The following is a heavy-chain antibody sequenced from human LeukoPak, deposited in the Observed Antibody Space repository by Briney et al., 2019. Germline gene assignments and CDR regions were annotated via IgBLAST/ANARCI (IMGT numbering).Heavy chain of an antibody. CDR3: ARVGRGYSSSHYYYYYGMDV. CDR2: ISAYNGNT. J-gene: IGHJ6*02. V-gene: IGHV1-18*01. D-gene: IGHD6-13*01. CDR1: GYTFTSYG. Sequence: GASVKVSCKASGYTFTSYGISWVRQAPGQGLEWMGWISAYNGNTNYAQKLQGRVTMTTDTSTSTAYMELRSLRSDDTAVYYCARVGRGYSSSHYYYYYGMDVWGQGTTVTVSS.